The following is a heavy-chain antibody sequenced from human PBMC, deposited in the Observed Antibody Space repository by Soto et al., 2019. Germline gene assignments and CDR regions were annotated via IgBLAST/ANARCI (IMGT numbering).Heavy chain of an antibody. CDR2: ISAYNGNT. CDR3: ARGGTPIDY. D-gene: IGHD3-16*01. J-gene: IGHJ4*02. V-gene: IGHV1-18*01. CDR1: GYTFTNFG. Sequence: QVQLVQSGAEVKKPGASVKVSCKASGYTFTNFGISWVRQAPGQGLEWMGWISAYNGNTNYAQKFQGRVTMTTDTATSTAYMEVRSLRLDDTAGYSWARGGTPIDYWGQGTLVTVSS.